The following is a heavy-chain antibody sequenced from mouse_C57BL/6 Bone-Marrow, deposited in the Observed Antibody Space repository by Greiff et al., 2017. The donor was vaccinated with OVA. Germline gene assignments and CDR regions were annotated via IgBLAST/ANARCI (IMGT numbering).Heavy chain of an antibody. D-gene: IGHD1-1*01. CDR2: IRNKANGYTT. CDR3: ARYLPYGSSTWYFDV. CDR1: GFTFTDYY. Sequence: EVQVVESGGGLVQPGGSLSLSCAASGFTFTDYYMSWVRQPPGKALEWLGFIRNKANGYTTEYSASVKGRFTISSDNYQSILYLQMNALRAEDSATYYCARYLPYGSSTWYFDVWGTGTTVTVSS. J-gene: IGHJ1*03. V-gene: IGHV7-3*01.